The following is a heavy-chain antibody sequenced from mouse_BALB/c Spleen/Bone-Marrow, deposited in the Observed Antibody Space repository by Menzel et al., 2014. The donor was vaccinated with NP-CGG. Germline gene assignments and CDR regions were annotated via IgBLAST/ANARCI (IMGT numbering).Heavy chain of an antibody. D-gene: IGHD1-1*01. V-gene: IGHV1-9*01. Sequence: QVQLQQSGAALMKPGASVKISCKATGYTFSSYWIAWVKQRPGHGLEWIGEILPGSGSTNYNEKFKGKATFTADTSSNTAYMQLSSLTSEDSAVYYCAREDGLWYFDVWGAGTTVTVSS. CDR1: GYTFSSYW. CDR3: AREDGLWYFDV. J-gene: IGHJ1*01. CDR2: ILPGSGST.